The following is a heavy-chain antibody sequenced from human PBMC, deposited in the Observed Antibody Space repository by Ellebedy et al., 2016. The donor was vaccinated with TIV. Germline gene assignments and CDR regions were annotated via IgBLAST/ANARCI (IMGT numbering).Heavy chain of an antibody. Sequence: SETLSLTXTVSGGSISSGIYYWSWVRQPAGKGLEWIGRISSGGTSYNPSLRSRVTMSVDTSKNQFSLRLTSVMAADAAVYYCARGHNWFDLWGQGTLVIVSS. V-gene: IGHV4-61*02. J-gene: IGHJ5*02. CDR1: GGSISSGIYY. CDR2: ISSGGT. CDR3: ARGHNWFDL.